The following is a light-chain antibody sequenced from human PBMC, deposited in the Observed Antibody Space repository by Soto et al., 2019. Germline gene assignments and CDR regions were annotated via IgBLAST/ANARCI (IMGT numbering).Light chain of an antibody. CDR3: QQYNNWPQT. J-gene: IGKJ1*01. V-gene: IGKV3-15*01. CDR1: QSVGSN. CDR2: GAS. Sequence: EIVMTQSPATLSVSPGERANLSCMASQSVGSNLAWYQQKPCQAPRRLSYGASTSATGIPARFSGSGSGTEFTLTISGLQSEDFAVYYCQQYNNWPQTFGQGTKVEIK.